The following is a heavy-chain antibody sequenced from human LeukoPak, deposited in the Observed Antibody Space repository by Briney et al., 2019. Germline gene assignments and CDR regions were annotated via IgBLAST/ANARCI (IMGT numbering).Heavy chain of an antibody. CDR1: GGSFSGYY. J-gene: IGHJ4*02. Sequence: SETLSLTCAVYGGSFSGYYWSWIRQPPGKGLEWIGEINHSGTPNYNPSLKSRVTMSVDTSKNQFSLKLSSVTAADTAVYYCARSVWGSYRYLGYWGQGTLVTVSS. CDR2: INHSGTP. CDR3: ARSVWGSYRYLGY. D-gene: IGHD3-16*02. V-gene: IGHV4-34*01.